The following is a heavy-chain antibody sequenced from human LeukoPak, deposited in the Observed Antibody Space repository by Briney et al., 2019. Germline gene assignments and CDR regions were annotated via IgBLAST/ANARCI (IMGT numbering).Heavy chain of an antibody. J-gene: IGHJ5*02. D-gene: IGHD3-3*01. V-gene: IGHV4-39*07. Sequence: SETLSFTCTVSGGSISSSSYYWGWIRQPPGKGLEWIGSIYYSGSTYYNPSLKSRVTISVDTSKNQFSLKLSSVTAADTAVYYCARAGITIFGVVIYDNWFDPWGQGTLVTVSS. CDR2: IYYSGST. CDR1: GGSISSSSYY. CDR3: ARAGITIFGVVIYDNWFDP.